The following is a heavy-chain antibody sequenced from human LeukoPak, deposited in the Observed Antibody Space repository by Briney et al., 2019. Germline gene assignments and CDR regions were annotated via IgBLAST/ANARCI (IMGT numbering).Heavy chain of an antibody. D-gene: IGHD6-19*01. CDR3: ARLVVDSPQGGWYLEFDY. J-gene: IGHJ4*02. Sequence: PSETLSLTCTVSGGSISSSSYYWGWIRQPPGKGLEWIGSIYYSGSTYYNPSLKSRVTISVDTSKNQFSLKLSSVTAADTAVCYCARLVVDSPQGGWYLEFDYWGQGTLVTVSS. CDR2: IYYSGST. V-gene: IGHV4-39*01. CDR1: GGSISSSSYY.